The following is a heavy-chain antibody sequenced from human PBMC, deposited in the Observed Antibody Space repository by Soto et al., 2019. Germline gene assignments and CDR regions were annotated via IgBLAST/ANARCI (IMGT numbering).Heavy chain of an antibody. V-gene: IGHV4-39*01. CDR2: IFYSVST. CDR1: GGSISSGDYY. CDR3: ARHSRSVNYGSGSYSSDY. J-gene: IGHJ4*02. Sequence: SLTCTVSGGSISSGDYYWSWIRQPPGKGLEWIGCIFYSVSTYYNPSLKSRVTISVDTSKNLFSLILSSVTVADTAVCYCARHSRSVNYGSGSYSSDYWGQGTLVTVSS. D-gene: IGHD3-10*01.